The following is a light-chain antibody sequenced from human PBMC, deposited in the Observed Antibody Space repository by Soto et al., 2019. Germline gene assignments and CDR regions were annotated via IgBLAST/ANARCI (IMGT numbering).Light chain of an antibody. CDR2: GNR. CDR1: GSNLGAGYD. J-gene: IGLJ1*01. CDR3: QSYDNSLGVCYV. V-gene: IGLV1-40*01. Sequence: QSALTQPPSVSGAPGQRVTISCTGSGSNLGAGYDVHWYQLLPGTAPKLLIYGNRNRPSGVPDRFSGSKSGTSASLAITGLQAEDEADYYCQSYDNSLGVCYVFGTGTKVTVL.